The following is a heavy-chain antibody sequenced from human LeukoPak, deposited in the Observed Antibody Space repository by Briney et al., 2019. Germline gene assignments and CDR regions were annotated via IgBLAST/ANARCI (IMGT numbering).Heavy chain of an antibody. J-gene: IGHJ4*02. D-gene: IGHD1-26*01. V-gene: IGHV1-18*01. CDR3: ARRDSGSYYDAPDY. CDR2: ISAYNGNT. CDR1: VYTFTSYG. Sequence: ASVKVSCTASVYTFTSYGISWVRQAPGQGLEWMGWISAYNGNTNYAQKPQGRVTMTTDTSTSTAYMELRSLRSDDTAVYYCARRDSGSYYDAPDYWGQGTLVTVS.